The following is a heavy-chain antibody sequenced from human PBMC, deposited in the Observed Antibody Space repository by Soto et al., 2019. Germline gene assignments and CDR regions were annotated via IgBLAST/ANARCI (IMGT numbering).Heavy chain of an antibody. CDR3: AREYSRWFDP. V-gene: IGHV4-59*01. Sequence: SETLSLTCTVSGDSFSSYYWSWIRPPPGKGLEWIGYIYHSGTTTYNPSLKSRVTISVDTSKNQFSLKLSSVTAADTAVYYCAREYSRWFDPWGQGTLVTVSS. D-gene: IGHD2-15*01. CDR2: IYHSGTT. J-gene: IGHJ5*02. CDR1: GDSFSSYY.